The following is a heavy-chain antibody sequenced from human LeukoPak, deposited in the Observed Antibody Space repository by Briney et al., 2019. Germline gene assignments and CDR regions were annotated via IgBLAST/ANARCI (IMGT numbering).Heavy chain of an antibody. V-gene: IGHV1-46*01. J-gene: IGHJ4*02. CDR3: ARDLGPYYDILTGLDY. D-gene: IGHD3-9*01. CDR1: GYTFTSYY. CDR2: INPSGGST. Sequence: GASVKVSCKASGYTFTSYYMHWVRQAPGQGLEWMGIINPSGGSTSYAQKFQGRVTMTRGMSTSTVYMELSSLRSEDTAVYYCARDLGPYYDILTGLDYWGQGTLVTVSS.